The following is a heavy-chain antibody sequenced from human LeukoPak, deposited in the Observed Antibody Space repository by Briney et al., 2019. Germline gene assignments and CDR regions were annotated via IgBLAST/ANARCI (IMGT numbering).Heavy chain of an antibody. CDR2: ISYDGSNK. J-gene: IGHJ4*02. D-gene: IGHD4-17*01. CDR3: ARGSLLYGDSEMSTDY. Sequence: GGSLRLSCAASGFTFSSYAMHWVRQAPGKGLEWVAVISYDGSNKYYADSVKGRFTISRDNSKNTLYLQMNSLRAEDTAVYYCARGSLLYGDSEMSTDYWGQGTLVTVSS. CDR1: GFTFSSYA. V-gene: IGHV3-30-3*01.